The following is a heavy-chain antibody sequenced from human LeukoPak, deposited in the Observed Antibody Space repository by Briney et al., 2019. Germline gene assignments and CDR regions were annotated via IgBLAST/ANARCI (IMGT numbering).Heavy chain of an antibody. J-gene: IGHJ6*03. Sequence: PSQTLSLTCTVSGGSISSGSYYWSWIRQPAGKGLEWIGRIYTSGSTNYSPSLKSRVTISVDTSKNQFSLKLSSVTAADTAVYYCARRPYQGYSSGWYYYYYYMDVWGKGTTVTASS. D-gene: IGHD6-19*01. CDR2: IYTSGST. V-gene: IGHV4-61*02. CDR3: ARRPYQGYSSGWYYYYYYMDV. CDR1: GGSISSGSYY.